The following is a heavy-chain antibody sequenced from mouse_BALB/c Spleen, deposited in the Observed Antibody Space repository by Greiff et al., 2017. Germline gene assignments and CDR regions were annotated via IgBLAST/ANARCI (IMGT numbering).Heavy chain of an antibody. CDR3: AREFYAMDY. CDR2: SRNKANDYTT. V-gene: IGHV7-1*02. J-gene: IGHJ4*01. CDR1: GFTFSDFY. Sequence: EVKVVESGGGLVQPGGSLRLSCATSGFTFSDFYMAWVRQPPGKRLEWIAASRNKANDYTTEYSASVKGRFIVSRDTSQSILYLQMNALRAEDTAIYYCAREFYAMDYWGQGTSVTVSS.